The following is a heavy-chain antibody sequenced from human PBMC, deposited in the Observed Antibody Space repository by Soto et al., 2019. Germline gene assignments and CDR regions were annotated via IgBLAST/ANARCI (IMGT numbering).Heavy chain of an antibody. CDR1: GLTLSRFA. J-gene: IGHJ6*02. Sequence: QVQLVESGGGVVQPGRSLRLSCAASGLTLSRFAMHWVRQAPGKGLEWVAGIGYDGSKKDYADSVKGRFTISRDNSKNTLLLQMNSLRPEDTVVYYCGRDQVNSYGSWTYGMDVWGQGTTVTVSS. V-gene: IGHV3-30-3*01. CDR3: GRDQVNSYGSWTYGMDV. CDR2: IGYDGSKK. D-gene: IGHD3-10*01.